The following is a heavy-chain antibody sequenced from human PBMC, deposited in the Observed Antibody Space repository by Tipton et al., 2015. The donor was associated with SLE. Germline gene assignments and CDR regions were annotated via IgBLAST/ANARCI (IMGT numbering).Heavy chain of an antibody. CDR2: RFHDGNI. CDR3: ARGREWNWSPYYMDV. Sequence: TPSLTCTVSGDSIISGAYYWIWVRQPAGRGLEWLAYRFHDGNINYNPSLKTRLTMSVDTSRDQFSLTLNSVTAADTGIYYCARGREWNWSPYYMDVWGKGTTVTVSS. V-gene: IGHV4-61*08. D-gene: IGHD1-1*01. J-gene: IGHJ6*03. CDR1: GDSIISGAYY.